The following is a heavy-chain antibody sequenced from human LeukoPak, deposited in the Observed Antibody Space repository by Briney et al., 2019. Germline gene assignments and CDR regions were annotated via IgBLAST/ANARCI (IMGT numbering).Heavy chain of an antibody. CDR1: GYTFTDYY. V-gene: IGHV1-69-2*01. J-gene: IGHJ3*02. D-gene: IGHD2-2*01. Sequence: ATVKISCKVSGYTFTDYYMHWVQQAPGKGLEWMGLVDPEDGETIYAEKFQGRVTITADTSTDTAYMELSSLRSEDTDVYYCATVDVVPAAISLGVNIWGQGTMVTVSS. CDR2: VDPEDGET. CDR3: ATVDVVPAAISLGVNI.